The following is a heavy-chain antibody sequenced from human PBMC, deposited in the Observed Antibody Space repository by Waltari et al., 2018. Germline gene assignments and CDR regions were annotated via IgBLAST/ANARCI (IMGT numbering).Heavy chain of an antibody. D-gene: IGHD3-10*01. CDR2: IYYSGST. J-gene: IGHJ3*02. CDR1: GGSISSYY. CDR3: ARVGDYGSGSLDAFDI. Sequence: QVQLQESGPGLVKPSETLSLTCTVSGGSISSYYWSWIRQPPGKGLEWIGYIYYSGSTNYNPSLKSRVTISVDTSKNQFSLKLSSVTAADTAVYYCARVGDYGSGSLDAFDIWGQGTMVTVSS. V-gene: IGHV4-59*01.